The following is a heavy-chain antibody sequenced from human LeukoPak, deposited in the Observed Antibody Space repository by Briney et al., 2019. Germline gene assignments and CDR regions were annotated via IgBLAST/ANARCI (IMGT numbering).Heavy chain of an antibody. D-gene: IGHD3-10*01. Sequence: PETLSLTCTVSGGSISSYYWSWIRQPPGKGLEWIGYIYYSGSTNYNPSLKSRVTISVDTSKNQFSLKLSSVTAADTAVYYCARGGSGSRYYYYMDVWGKGTTVTISS. CDR3: ARGGSGSRYYYYMDV. CDR2: IYYSGST. CDR1: GGSISSYY. V-gene: IGHV4-59*01. J-gene: IGHJ6*03.